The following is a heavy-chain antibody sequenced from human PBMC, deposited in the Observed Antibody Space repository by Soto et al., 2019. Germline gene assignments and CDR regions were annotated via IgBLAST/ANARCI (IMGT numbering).Heavy chain of an antibody. CDR1: GGSFSGYY. J-gene: IGHJ4*02. CDR2: INHSGST. V-gene: IGHV4-34*01. D-gene: IGHD4-17*01. CDR3: ARRDPWMTTVTNFDY. Sequence: SETLSLTCAVYGGSFSGYYWSWIRQPPGKGLEWIGEINHSGSTNYNPSLKSRVTISVDTSKNQFSLKLSSVTAADTAVNYCARRDPWMTTVTNFDYWGQGTLVTVS.